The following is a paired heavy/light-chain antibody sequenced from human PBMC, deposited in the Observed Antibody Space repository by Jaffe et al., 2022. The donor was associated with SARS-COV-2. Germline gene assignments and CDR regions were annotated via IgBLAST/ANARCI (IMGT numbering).Light chain of an antibody. V-gene: IGLV1-44*01. CDR1: SSNIGSNT. Sequence: QSVLTQPPSASGTPGQRVTISCSGSSSNIGSNTVNWYQQLPGTAPKLLIYSNNQRPSGVPDRFSGSKSGTSASLAISGLQSEDEADYYCAAWDDSLNGYYVFGTGTKVTVL. J-gene: IGLJ1*01. CDR2: SNN. CDR3: AAWDDSLNGYYV.
Heavy chain of an antibody. J-gene: IGHJ6*02. D-gene: IGHD2-21*02. CDR2: MNPNSGNT. V-gene: IGHV1-8*01. CDR3: ARVSIPIVVVTAIERNYYYGMDV. Sequence: QVQLVQSGAEVKKPGASVKVSCKASGYTFTSYDINWVRQATGQGLEWMGWMNPNSGNTGYAQKFQGRVTMTRNTSISTAYMELSSLRSEDTAVYYCARVSIPIVVVTAIERNYYYGMDVWGQGTTVTVSS. CDR1: GYTFTSYD.